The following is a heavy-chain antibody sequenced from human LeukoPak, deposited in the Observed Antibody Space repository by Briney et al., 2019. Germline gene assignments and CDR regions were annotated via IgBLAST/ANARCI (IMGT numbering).Heavy chain of an antibody. Sequence: GGSRRLAWAASGFTFNNYGMIWVRQAPGKGLEWVSYISSSSSTITYADSVRGRFTISRDNAKNSLYLQMNGLRAEDTAVYYCARETVGIDYWGQGTLVTVSS. J-gene: IGHJ4*02. V-gene: IGHV3-48*01. CDR2: ISSSSSTI. CDR3: ARETVGIDY. D-gene: IGHD4-23*01. CDR1: GFTFNNYG.